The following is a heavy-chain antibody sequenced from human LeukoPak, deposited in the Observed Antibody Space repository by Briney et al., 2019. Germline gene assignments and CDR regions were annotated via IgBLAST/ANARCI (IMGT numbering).Heavy chain of an antibody. Sequence: GGSLSLSCAASGFTFSSSAMSWVRQAPGKGLEWVSAISNNGGYTYYADSVQGRFTISRDNSKSTLCLQMNSLRAEDTAVYYCAKQLGYCSDGSCYFPYWGQGTLVTVSS. D-gene: IGHD2-15*01. J-gene: IGHJ4*02. CDR1: GFTFSSSA. CDR3: AKQLGYCSDGSCYFPY. V-gene: IGHV3-23*01. CDR2: ISNNGGYT.